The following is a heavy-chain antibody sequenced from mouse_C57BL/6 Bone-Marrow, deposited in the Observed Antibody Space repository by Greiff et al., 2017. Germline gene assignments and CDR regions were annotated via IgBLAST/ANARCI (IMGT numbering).Heavy chain of an antibody. Sequence: QVQLQQPGAELVRPGTSVKLSCKASGYTFTSYWMHWVKQRPGQGLEWIGVIDPSDSYTNYNQKFKGKATLTVDTSSSTAYMQLSSLTSEDSAVYYCARGPLRDYFDYWGQGTTLTVSS. CDR1: GYTFTSYW. CDR3: ARGPLRDYFDY. V-gene: IGHV1-59*01. CDR2: IDPSDSYT. J-gene: IGHJ2*01.